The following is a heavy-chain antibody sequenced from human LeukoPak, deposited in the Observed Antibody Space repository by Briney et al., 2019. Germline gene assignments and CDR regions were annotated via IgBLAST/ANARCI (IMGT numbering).Heavy chain of an antibody. CDR1: GFTFSSYG. Sequence: GGSLRLSCAASGFTFSSYGMHWVRQAPGKGLEWVAVIWYDGSNKYYADSVKGRFTNSRDNSKNTLYLQMNSLRAEDTAVYYCAKGHSSGYYYESAWFDYWGQGTLVTVSS. CDR3: AKGHSSGYYYESAWFDY. CDR2: IWYDGSNK. D-gene: IGHD3-22*01. J-gene: IGHJ4*02. V-gene: IGHV3-33*06.